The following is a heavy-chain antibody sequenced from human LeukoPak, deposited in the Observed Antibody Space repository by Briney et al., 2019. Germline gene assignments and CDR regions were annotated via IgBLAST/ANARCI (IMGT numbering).Heavy chain of an antibody. D-gene: IGHD3-10*02. Sequence: GGSLRLSCAASGFTVSSSYMSWVRQAPGKGLEWVSVIYSGGSTYYADSVKGRFTISRDNSKNSLYLQMNSLRAEDTAVYYCAELGITMIGGVWGKGTTVTISS. CDR2: IYSGGST. V-gene: IGHV3-66*01. J-gene: IGHJ6*04. CDR1: GFTVSSSY. CDR3: AELGITMIGGV.